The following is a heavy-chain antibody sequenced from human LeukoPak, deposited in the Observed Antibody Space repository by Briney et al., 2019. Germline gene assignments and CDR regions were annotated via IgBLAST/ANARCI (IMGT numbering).Heavy chain of an antibody. CDR3: ARPRYSGSHGYYFDY. CDR2: INHSGST. D-gene: IGHD1-26*01. J-gene: IGHJ4*02. CDR1: GGSFSGYY. Sequence: PSETLSLTCAVYGGSFSGYYWSWIRQPPGKGLEWIGEINHSGSTNYNPSLKSRVTISVDTSKNQFSLKLSSVTAADTAVYYCARPRYSGSHGYYFDYWGQGTLVTVSS. V-gene: IGHV4-34*01.